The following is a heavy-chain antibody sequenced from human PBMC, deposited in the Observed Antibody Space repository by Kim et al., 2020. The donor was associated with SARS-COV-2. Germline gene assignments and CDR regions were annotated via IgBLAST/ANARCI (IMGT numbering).Heavy chain of an antibody. CDR1: GYTFTSYA. J-gene: IGHJ4*02. Sequence: ASVKVSCKASGYTFTSYAISWVRQAPGQGLEWMGWISTYNAYTNSAQKFQGRVTMTTDTSTSTAYMELRSLRSDDTAVYYCARGTEEPQVDYWGQGTLVTVSS. CDR3: ARGTEEPQVDY. CDR2: ISTYNAYT. V-gene: IGHV1-18*01.